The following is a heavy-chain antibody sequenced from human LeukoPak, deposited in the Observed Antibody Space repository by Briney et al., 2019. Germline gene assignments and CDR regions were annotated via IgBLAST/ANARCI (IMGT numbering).Heavy chain of an antibody. Sequence: GGSLRLSCAAFGFTFSNTWMSWVRQAPGKGLEWVANIKQDGSEKYYVDSVKGRFTISRDNAKNSLYLQMNSLRAEDTAVYYCARGDCSGGSCYSDAFDIWGQGTMVTVSS. CDR3: ARGDCSGGSCYSDAFDI. V-gene: IGHV3-7*04. CDR2: IKQDGSEK. CDR1: GFTFSNTW. D-gene: IGHD2-15*01. J-gene: IGHJ3*02.